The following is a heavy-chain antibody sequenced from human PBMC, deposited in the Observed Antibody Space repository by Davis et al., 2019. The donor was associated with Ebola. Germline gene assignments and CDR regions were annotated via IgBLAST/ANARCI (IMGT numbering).Heavy chain of an antibody. Sequence: AASVKVSCKASGGTFSSYAISWVRQAPGQGLEWMGGIIPIFGTANYAQKLQGRVTMTTDTSTSTAYMELRSLRSDDTAVYYCARVDTAMVNYWGQGTLVTVSS. CDR2: IIPIFGTA. CDR3: ARVDTAMVNY. V-gene: IGHV1-69*05. CDR1: GGTFSSYA. D-gene: IGHD5-18*01. J-gene: IGHJ4*02.